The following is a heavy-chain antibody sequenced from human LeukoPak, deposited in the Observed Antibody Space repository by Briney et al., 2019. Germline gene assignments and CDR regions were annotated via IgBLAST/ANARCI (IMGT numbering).Heavy chain of an antibody. D-gene: IGHD5-12*01. V-gene: IGHV4-34*01. CDR1: GGSFSGYY. J-gene: IGHJ4*02. CDR2: INHSGST. CDR3: ARARGVVATIFH. Sequence: SETLSLTCAVYGGSFSGYYWSWIRQPPGKGLEWIGEINHSGSTNYNPSLKSRVTISVDTSRNQFSLKLSSLTAADTAVYYRARARGVVATIFHWGQGTLVTVSS.